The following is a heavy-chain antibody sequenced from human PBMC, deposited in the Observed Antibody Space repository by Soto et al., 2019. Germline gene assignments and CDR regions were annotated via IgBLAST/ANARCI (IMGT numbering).Heavy chain of an antibody. V-gene: IGHV4-61*08. CDR2: IYYSGST. Sequence: SETLSLTCTVSGGSISSGGYYWSWIRQPPGKGLEWIGYIYYSGSTNYNPSLKSRATISVDTSKNQFSLKLSSVTAADTAVYYCARCGEGPENWFDPWGQGTLVTV. CDR1: GGSISSGGYY. CDR3: ARCGEGPENWFDP. D-gene: IGHD4-17*01. J-gene: IGHJ5*02.